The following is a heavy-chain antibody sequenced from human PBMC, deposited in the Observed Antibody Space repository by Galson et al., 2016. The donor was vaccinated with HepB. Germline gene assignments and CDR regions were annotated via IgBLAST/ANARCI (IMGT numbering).Heavy chain of an antibody. CDR1: GFTFTTYS. CDR3: ARDPSVAGFDSFSDY. Sequence: SLRLSCAASGFTFTTYSMNWVRQAPGKGLVWISYISSSSSTIYYADSVKGRFTISRDNAKNSLYLQMNSLRDEDTAVYYCARDPSVAGFDSFSDYWGQGTLVTVSS. D-gene: IGHD6-19*01. CDR2: ISSSSSTI. J-gene: IGHJ4*02. V-gene: IGHV3-48*02.